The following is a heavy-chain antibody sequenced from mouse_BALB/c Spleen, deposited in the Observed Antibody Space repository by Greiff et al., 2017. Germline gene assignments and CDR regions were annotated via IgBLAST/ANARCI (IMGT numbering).Heavy chain of an antibody. CDR1: EYEFPSHD. Sequence: EVKLMESGGGLVQPGESLKLSCESNEYEFPSHDMSWVRKTPEKRLEWVASISSGGSTYYPDSVKGRFTISRDNARNILYLQMSSLRSEDTAMYYCARDGYSYYFDYWGQGTTLTVSS. CDR2: ISSGGST. J-gene: IGHJ2*01. CDR3: ARDGYSYYFDY. V-gene: IGHV5-2*03. D-gene: IGHD2-3*01.